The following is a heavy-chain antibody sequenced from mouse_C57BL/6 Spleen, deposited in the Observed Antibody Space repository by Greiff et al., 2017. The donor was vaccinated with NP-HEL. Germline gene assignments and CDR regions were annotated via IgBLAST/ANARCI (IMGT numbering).Heavy chain of an antibody. D-gene: IGHD2-5*01. CDR3: ARPYYSNYDAMDY. CDR1: GYAFVSYW. CDR2: IYPGEGDT. Sequence: ESGAELVKPGASVKISCKASGYAFVSYWRNWVKQRPGRGLGWMGRIYPGEGDTNYNGKFKGKATLTADKSSSTAYMQLSSLTSEDSAVYFCARPYYSNYDAMDYWGQGTSVTVSS. V-gene: IGHV1-80*01. J-gene: IGHJ4*01.